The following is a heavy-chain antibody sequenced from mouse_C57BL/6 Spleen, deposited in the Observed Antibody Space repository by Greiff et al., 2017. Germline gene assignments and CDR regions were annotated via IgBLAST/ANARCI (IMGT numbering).Heavy chain of an antibody. V-gene: IGHV1-76*01. CDR2: IYPGSGNT. D-gene: IGHD4-1*01. CDR1: GYTFTDYY. CDR3: ARRAGTAWFAY. J-gene: IGHJ3*01. Sequence: VQLQQSGAELVRPGASVKLSCKASGYTFTDYYINWVKQRPGQGLEWIARIYPGSGNTYYNEKFKGKATLTAEKSSSTAYMQLSSLTSEDSAVYFCARRAGTAWFAYWGQGTLVTVSA.